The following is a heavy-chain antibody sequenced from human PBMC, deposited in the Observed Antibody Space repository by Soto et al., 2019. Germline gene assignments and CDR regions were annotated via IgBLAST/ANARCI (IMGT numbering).Heavy chain of an antibody. CDR2: IHHSGST. CDR3: SRSFGWYAIDQ. D-gene: IGHD6-19*01. Sequence: QMQLQESGPGLVKPSETLSLTCAVSGASISSEQSWSWVRQPPGMGLEWIGEIHHSGSTNNNPTLKSRGTMSVDKYKHQFSLMLSTVTAADTAVYYCSRSFGWYAIDQWGQGTLVTVSS. J-gene: IGHJ1*01. V-gene: IGHV4-4*02. CDR1: GASISSEQS.